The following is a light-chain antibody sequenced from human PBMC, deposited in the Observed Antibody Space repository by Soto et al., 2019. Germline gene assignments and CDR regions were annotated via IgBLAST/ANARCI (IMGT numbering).Light chain of an antibody. V-gene: IGLV2-8*01. CDR3: SSYAGSNYYV. J-gene: IGLJ1*01. CDR1: SSDIGGYNY. CDR2: EVN. Sequence: QSALTQPPSASGSPGQSGTISCTGTSSDIGGYNYVSWYQQDPGKAPKLIIYEVNKRPSEVPDCFSGSKSGNADSLTVAGLQAEDEADYFFSSYAGSNYYVFGTGTKLTV.